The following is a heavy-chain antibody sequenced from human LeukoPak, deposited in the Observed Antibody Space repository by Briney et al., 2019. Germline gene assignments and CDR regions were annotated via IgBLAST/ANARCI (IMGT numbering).Heavy chain of an antibody. Sequence: ASVKVSCKASGYTFTRYAVKWVRQAPGQGLEWMGWINPKTGKPTYAQGFTGRFVFSLDTSVTTAYLQISSLKAEDTAVYYCARDRSYYDFWSGPRLRVDYMDVWGKGTTVTVSS. CDR2: INPKTGKP. J-gene: IGHJ6*03. CDR1: GYTFTRYA. D-gene: IGHD3-3*01. V-gene: IGHV7-4-1*02. CDR3: ARDRSYYDFWSGPRLRVDYMDV.